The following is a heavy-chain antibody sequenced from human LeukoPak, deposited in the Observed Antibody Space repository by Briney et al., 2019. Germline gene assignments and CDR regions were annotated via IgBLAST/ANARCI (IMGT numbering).Heavy chain of an antibody. D-gene: IGHD3-3*02. J-gene: IGHJ5*02. Sequence: PSETLSLTCTVSGGSISSGGYYWSWIRQHPGQGLEWIGYIYYSGSTYYNPSLKSRVTISVDTSKNQFSLKLSSVTAADTAVYYCARSFLEWLLSFDPWGQGTLVTVSS. CDR1: GGSISSGGYY. V-gene: IGHV4-31*03. CDR3: ARSFLEWLLSFDP. CDR2: IYYSGST.